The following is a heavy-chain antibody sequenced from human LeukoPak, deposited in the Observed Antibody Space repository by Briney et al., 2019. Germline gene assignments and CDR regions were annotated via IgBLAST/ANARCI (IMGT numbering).Heavy chain of an antibody. CDR2: IYYSGST. J-gene: IGHJ4*02. CDR1: GGSISSGDYY. Sequence: SETLSLTCTVSGGSISSGDYYWSWIRQPPGKGLEWIGYIYYSGSTYYNPSLKSRVTISVDTSKNQFSLKLNSVAAADTAVYYCARVPDYGGIDYWGQGTLVTVSS. V-gene: IGHV4-30-4*01. D-gene: IGHD4-23*01. CDR3: ARVPDYGGIDY.